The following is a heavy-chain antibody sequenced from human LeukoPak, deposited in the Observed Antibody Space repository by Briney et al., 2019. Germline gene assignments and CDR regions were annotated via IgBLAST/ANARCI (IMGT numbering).Heavy chain of an antibody. CDR3: AKVKEMYSSGSYYFDY. Sequence: GGSLRLSCAASGXTFSNYGMHWVRQAPGKGLEWVAVISYDGFNPYYADSVKGRFTISRDNSKNTLWLQMNSLRAEDTAVYYCAKVKEMYSSGSYYFDYWGQGTLVTVSS. CDR1: GXTFSNYG. J-gene: IGHJ4*02. CDR2: ISYDGFNP. V-gene: IGHV3-30*18. D-gene: IGHD6-19*01.